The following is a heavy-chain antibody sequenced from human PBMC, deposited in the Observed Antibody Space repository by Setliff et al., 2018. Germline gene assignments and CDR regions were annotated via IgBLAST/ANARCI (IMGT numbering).Heavy chain of an antibody. D-gene: IGHD2-21*01. Sequence: SETLSLTCTVSGGSINSMSYYWGWIRQPPGKGLEWIGSIYRSGSSYYNPSLRSRVTISVDTSKNQFSLILRSVTAADTAVYYCARAQVVFAISAPVWYFEVWGRGTQVTVSS. V-gene: IGHV4-39*07. CDR1: GGSINSMSYY. J-gene: IGHJ2*01. CDR3: ARAQVVFAISAPVWYFEV. CDR2: IYRSGSS.